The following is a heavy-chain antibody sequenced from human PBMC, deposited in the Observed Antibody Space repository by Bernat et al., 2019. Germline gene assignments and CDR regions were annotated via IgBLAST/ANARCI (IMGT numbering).Heavy chain of an antibody. CDR3: TTGPSRCSGGSCYRDY. Sequence: EVQLVESGGGLVKPGGSLRLSCAASGFTFSNAWMNWVRQAPGKGLEWVGRIKSKTDGGTTDYAAPVKGRFTISRDDSKNTLYLQMTSLKTEDTAVYYCTTGPSRCSGGSCYRDYWGQGTLVTVSS. CDR2: IKSKTDGGTT. V-gene: IGHV3-15*07. D-gene: IGHD2-15*01. CDR1: GFTFSNAW. J-gene: IGHJ4*02.